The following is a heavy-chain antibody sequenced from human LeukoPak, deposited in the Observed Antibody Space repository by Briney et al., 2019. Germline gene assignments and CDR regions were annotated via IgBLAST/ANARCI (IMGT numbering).Heavy chain of an antibody. D-gene: IGHD6-6*01. CDR3: ARGSIAARPFAEYFQH. CDR1: GYTFTSYG. CDR2: ISAYNGNT. Sequence: ASVKVSCKASGYTFTSYGISWVRQAPGQGLEWMGWISAYNGNTNYAQKFQGRVTMTTDTSTSTAYMELRSLRSDDTAVYYCARGSIAARPFAEYFQHWGQGTLVTVSS. V-gene: IGHV1-18*01. J-gene: IGHJ1*01.